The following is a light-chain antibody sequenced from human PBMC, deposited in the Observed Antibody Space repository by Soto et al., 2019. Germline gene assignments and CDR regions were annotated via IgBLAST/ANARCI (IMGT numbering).Light chain of an antibody. V-gene: IGKV3-15*01. Sequence: EIMMTQSPATLSVSPGERATLSCWASQSVSSNLAWYQQRPGHAPRLLIYGASTRAAGIPARFSGSGSGTYFTLTISGLQSEDSAVYYCQQYNAWPPELTFGGGTEVEIK. CDR2: GAS. CDR3: QQYNAWPPELT. CDR1: QSVSSN. J-gene: IGKJ4*01.